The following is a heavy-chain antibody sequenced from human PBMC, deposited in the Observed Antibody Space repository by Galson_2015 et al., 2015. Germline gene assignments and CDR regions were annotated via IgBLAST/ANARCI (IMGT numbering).Heavy chain of an antibody. Sequence: SLRLSCAASGFTFSSYSMNWVRQAPGKGLEWVSVIYSGGSTYYADSVKGRFTISRDNSKNTLYLQMNSLRAEDTAVYYCARGVYSSGWYVGFDYWGQGTLVTVSS. D-gene: IGHD6-19*01. CDR3: ARGVYSSGWYVGFDY. J-gene: IGHJ4*02. V-gene: IGHV3-53*01. CDR1: GFTFSSYS. CDR2: IYSGGST.